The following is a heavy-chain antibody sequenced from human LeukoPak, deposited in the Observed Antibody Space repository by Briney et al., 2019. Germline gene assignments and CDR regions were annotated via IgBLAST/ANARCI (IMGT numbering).Heavy chain of an antibody. D-gene: IGHD5-12*01. Sequence: GGSLRLSCAASGFTFSYYNMNWVRQAPGKGLEWVSSISSGGSYIYYADSVKGRFTISRDNAKNSLYLQMNSLRAEDTAVYYCARSPDSGYDYEAFDIWGQGTMVTVSS. V-gene: IGHV3-21*01. CDR1: GFTFSYYN. J-gene: IGHJ3*02. CDR2: ISSGGSYI. CDR3: ARSPDSGYDYEAFDI.